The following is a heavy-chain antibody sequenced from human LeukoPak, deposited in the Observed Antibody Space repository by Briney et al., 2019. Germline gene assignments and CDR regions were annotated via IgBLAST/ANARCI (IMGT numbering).Heavy chain of an antibody. V-gene: IGHV1-8*03. Sequence: ASVKVSCKASVYTFTSYDINWVRQATGRGLEWMGWMNPNNGNTGYKHKFQDRVTITRNTSISTAYLELSSLRSEDTAVYYCARGVTIFGVVISHYYYYMDVWGKGTTVTVSS. D-gene: IGHD3-3*01. CDR2: MNPNNGNT. J-gene: IGHJ6*03. CDR3: ARGVTIFGVVISHYYYYMDV. CDR1: VYTFTSYD.